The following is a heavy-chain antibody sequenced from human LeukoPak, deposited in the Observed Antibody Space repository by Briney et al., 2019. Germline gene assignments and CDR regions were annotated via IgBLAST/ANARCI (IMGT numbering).Heavy chain of an antibody. CDR2: IYSGGST. CDR1: GFTVSSSY. Sequence: GGSLRLSCAASGFTVSSSYMSWVRQAPGKGLEWVSVIYSGGSTYYADSVKGRFTISRDNAKNSLYLQMNSLRAEDTAVYYCARDLHYYYYYMDVWGKGTTVTVSS. V-gene: IGHV3-53*01. CDR3: ARDLHYYYYYMDV. J-gene: IGHJ6*03.